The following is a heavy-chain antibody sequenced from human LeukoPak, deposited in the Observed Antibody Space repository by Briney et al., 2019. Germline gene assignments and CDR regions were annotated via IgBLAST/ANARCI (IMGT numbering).Heavy chain of an antibody. V-gene: IGHV4-39*07. CDR2: INHSGST. D-gene: IGHD3-22*01. CDR1: GGSIRTSSYY. CDR3: ARVTGYMIEDYFDY. J-gene: IGHJ4*02. Sequence: SETLSLTCTVSGGSIRTSSYYWGWIRQPPGKGLEWIGEINHSGSTNYNPSLKSRVTISVDTSNNQFSLRLTSVTAADTAVYYCARVTGYMIEDYFDYWGQGTLVTVSS.